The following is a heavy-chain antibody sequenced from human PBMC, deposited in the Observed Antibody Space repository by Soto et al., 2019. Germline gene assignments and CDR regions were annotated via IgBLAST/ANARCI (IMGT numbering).Heavy chain of an antibody. J-gene: IGHJ4*02. CDR2: IWSGGTT. CDR3: ARESGFFAT. CDR1: GFTVSSNY. Sequence: EEQLVESGGGQVQPGGSLRLSCAASGFTVSSNYMSWVRQAPGRGLEWVSTIWSGGTTYYADSVKGRFTISRDDSKNTLYLQMNSLRAGDTALYYCARESGFFATWGQGTLVTVSS. V-gene: IGHV3-66*01.